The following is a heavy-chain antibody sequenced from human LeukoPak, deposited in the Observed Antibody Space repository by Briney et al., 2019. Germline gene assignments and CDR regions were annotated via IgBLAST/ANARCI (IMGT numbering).Heavy chain of an antibody. D-gene: IGHD6-6*01. CDR1: GGTFSSYA. CDR2: IIPIFGTA. Sequence: SVKVSCKASGGTFSSYAISWVRQAPGQGLEWMGGIIPIFGTANYAQKFQGRVTITADESTSTAYMELNSLRSEDTAVYYCARVREPYIAARRVNYYYYMDVWGKGTTVTVSS. J-gene: IGHJ6*03. V-gene: IGHV1-69*01. CDR3: ARVREPYIAARRVNYYYYMDV.